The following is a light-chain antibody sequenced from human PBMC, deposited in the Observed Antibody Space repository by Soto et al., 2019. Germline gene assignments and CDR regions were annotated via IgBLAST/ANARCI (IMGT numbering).Light chain of an antibody. Sequence: QSVLTQPPSASGTRGQRVTIFCSGSSSNIGSNTVHWYQQLPGTAPKLLIYSNNQRPSGVPDRFSGSKSGNSASLASSGLQSDDEADYYCAAWDDSLNGVVFGGGTKLTVL. CDR2: SNN. J-gene: IGLJ2*01. V-gene: IGLV1-44*01. CDR1: SSNIGSNT. CDR3: AAWDDSLNGVV.